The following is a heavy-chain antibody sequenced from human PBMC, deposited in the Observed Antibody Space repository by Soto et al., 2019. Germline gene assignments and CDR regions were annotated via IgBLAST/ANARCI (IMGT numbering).Heavy chain of an antibody. V-gene: IGHV3-23*01. Sequence: GGSLRLSCAASGFTFSSYAMSWVRQAPGKGLEWVSAISGSGGSTYYADSVKGRFTISRDNSKNTLYLQMNSLRAEDTAVYYCAKPYSSGWYAPGGPFDYWGQGTLVTVSS. D-gene: IGHD6-19*01. J-gene: IGHJ4*02. CDR1: GFTFSSYA. CDR3: AKPYSSGWYAPGGPFDY. CDR2: ISGSGGST.